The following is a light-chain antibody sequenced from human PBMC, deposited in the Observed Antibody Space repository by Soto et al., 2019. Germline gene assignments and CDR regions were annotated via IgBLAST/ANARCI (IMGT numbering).Light chain of an antibody. Sequence: DIQMTQSPSTLSASVGDRVTITCRASQTISSWLAWYQQKPGKAPKLLIYAASTLESGVSSRFSGRGSGTGFTLTINSLQPEDFATYYCQQYKSYLRTFGQGTKVEIK. V-gene: IGKV1-5*01. CDR3: QQYKSYLRT. CDR1: QTISSW. CDR2: AAS. J-gene: IGKJ1*01.